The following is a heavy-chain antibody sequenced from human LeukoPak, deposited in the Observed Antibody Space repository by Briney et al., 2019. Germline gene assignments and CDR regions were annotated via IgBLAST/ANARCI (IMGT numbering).Heavy chain of an antibody. D-gene: IGHD2-8*01. Sequence: PGGSLRLSCAASGFTFSGYAMNWVRQAPGKGLEWVSGISGSGAGTYYADSVKGRFTISRDNSKNTLYLQMNSQRADDMAVYYCAKMVREFYTISYYFDYWGQGTLVTVSS. J-gene: IGHJ4*02. CDR3: AKMVREFYTISYYFDY. CDR1: GFTFSGYA. V-gene: IGHV3-23*01. CDR2: ISGSGAGT.